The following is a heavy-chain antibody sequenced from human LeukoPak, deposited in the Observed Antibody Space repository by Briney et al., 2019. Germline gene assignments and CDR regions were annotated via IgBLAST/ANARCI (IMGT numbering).Heavy chain of an antibody. V-gene: IGHV3-21*01. D-gene: IGHD5-18*01. CDR2: INRSGSYI. Sequence: GSLRLSCAASGFTFSTYSMNWVRQAPGKGLEWVSSINRSGSYIFYADSVKGRFTISRDNTKNSLYLQMNSLRAEDTAVYYCARDPGIQLWSYYFDYLGPGTLVTVSS. CDR3: ARDPGIQLWSYYFDY. J-gene: IGHJ4*02. CDR1: GFTFSTYS.